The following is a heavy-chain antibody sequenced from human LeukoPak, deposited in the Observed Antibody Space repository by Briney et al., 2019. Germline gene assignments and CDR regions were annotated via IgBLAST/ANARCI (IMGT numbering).Heavy chain of an antibody. D-gene: IGHD2-15*01. J-gene: IGHJ3*02. CDR3: ARGRVRCSGGNCYSYAFGI. Sequence: ASVKVSCKASGYTFIDFYMHWVRQAPGQGLEWMGWISPKSGGTNYAQKFKGRLTVTRDTSISTAYMELSWLTSDDTALYYCARGRVRCSGGNCYSYAFGIWGQGTMVTVSS. CDR2: ISPKSGGT. V-gene: IGHV1-2*02. CDR1: GYTFIDFY.